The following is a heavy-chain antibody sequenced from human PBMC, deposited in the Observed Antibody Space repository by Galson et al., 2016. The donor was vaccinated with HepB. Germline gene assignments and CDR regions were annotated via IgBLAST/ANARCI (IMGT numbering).Heavy chain of an antibody. V-gene: IGHV3-48*02. J-gene: IGHJ4*02. Sequence: SLRLSCAASGFSISTYSMNWVRQAPGKGLEWVSYISSSSRTKYYADSVKGRFTISRDNAKNSLSLQMNSLRDEDTAVYYCARDVFEENYNFDCWGQGTLGTVSS. CDR3: ARDVFEENYNFDC. CDR1: GFSISTYS. D-gene: IGHD5-24*01. CDR2: ISSSSRTK.